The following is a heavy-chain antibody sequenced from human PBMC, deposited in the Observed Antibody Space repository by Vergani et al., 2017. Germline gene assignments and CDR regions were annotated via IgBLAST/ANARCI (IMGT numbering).Heavy chain of an antibody. J-gene: IGHJ4*02. CDR3: VREIAGNVFAD. V-gene: IGHV3-48*01. CDR2: ISGGGRFI. Sequence: EVQLVESGGGLVQPGGSLRLSCATSGFGFSTSTMNWVRQAPGKGLEWISGISGGGRFIFYSDSVKGRFTISRDNAMNSLFLQMSSLRAGDTAVYFCVREIAGNVFADWGQGALVTVSA. CDR1: GFGFSTST. D-gene: IGHD4-23*01.